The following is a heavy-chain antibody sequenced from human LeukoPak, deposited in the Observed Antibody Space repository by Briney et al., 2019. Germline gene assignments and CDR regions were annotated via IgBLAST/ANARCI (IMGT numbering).Heavy chain of an antibody. CDR1: GGSFSGYY. CDR3: AREGITGTTRGLDY. V-gene: IGHV4-34*01. CDR2: INHSGST. J-gene: IGHJ4*02. D-gene: IGHD1-7*01. Sequence: PSETLSLTCAVYGGSFSGYYWSWIRQPPGEGLEWIGEINHSGSTNYNPSLKSRVTISVDTSKNQFSLKLSSVTAADTAVYYCAREGITGTTRGLDYWGQGTLVTVSS.